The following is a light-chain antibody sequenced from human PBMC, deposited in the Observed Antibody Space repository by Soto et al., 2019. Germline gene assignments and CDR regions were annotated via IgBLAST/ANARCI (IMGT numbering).Light chain of an antibody. Sequence: DFQMTQSPSFVSASVGDRVTITCRASEDVDNGLAWYQQRQGQAPKLLIHGASILQDGVPSRFSGSGSGTDFTLTISGLEPEDFSIVYSQRTNRVHPACGQGTMVES. CDR3: QRTNRVHPA. J-gene: IGKJ1*01. CDR1: EDVDNG. V-gene: IGKV1-12*01. CDR2: GAS.